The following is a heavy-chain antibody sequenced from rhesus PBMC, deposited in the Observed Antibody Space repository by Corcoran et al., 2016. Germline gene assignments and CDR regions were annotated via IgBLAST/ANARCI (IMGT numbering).Heavy chain of an antibody. CDR1: GFTFSHYY. D-gene: IGHD6-25*01. CDR3: TRAGGSWTVDV. J-gene: IGHJ5-2*02. CDR2: IRNKANSYTT. Sequence: EVQLVESGGGLVQPGGSLRLSCAASGFTFSHYYMHWVRQAPGKGLEWVGLIRNKANSYTTESAAAVKGRLTISRDDSKNTLYLQMSSLKTEDTALYYCTRAGGSWTVDVWGRGVLVTVSS. V-gene: IGHV3-13*01.